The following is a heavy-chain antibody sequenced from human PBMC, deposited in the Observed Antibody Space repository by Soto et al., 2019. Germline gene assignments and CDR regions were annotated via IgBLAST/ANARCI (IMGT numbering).Heavy chain of an antibody. CDR2: IWYDGSNK. CDR1: GFTFSSYG. CDR3: ARTRLSVDYYYYGMDV. V-gene: IGHV3-33*03. Sequence: PGGSLRLSCAASGFTFSSYGMHWVRQAPGKGLEWVAVIWYDGSNKYYADSVKGRFTISRDNAKNTLYLQMNSLRAEDTAVYYCARTRLSVDYYYYGMDVWGQGTTVTVSS. J-gene: IGHJ6*02. D-gene: IGHD3-16*01.